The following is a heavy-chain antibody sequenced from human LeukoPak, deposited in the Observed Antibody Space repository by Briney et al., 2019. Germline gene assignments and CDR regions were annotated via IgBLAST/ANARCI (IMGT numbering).Heavy chain of an antibody. Sequence: SVKVSCKASGGTFSSYAISWVRQAPGQGLEWMGGIIPIFGTANYAQKFQGRVTITADESTSTAYMELSSLRSEDTAVYYCARPRDGYNYAPFDYWGQGTLATVSS. CDR1: GGTFSSYA. CDR3: ARPRDGYNYAPFDY. J-gene: IGHJ4*02. D-gene: IGHD5-24*01. CDR2: IIPIFGTA. V-gene: IGHV1-69*01.